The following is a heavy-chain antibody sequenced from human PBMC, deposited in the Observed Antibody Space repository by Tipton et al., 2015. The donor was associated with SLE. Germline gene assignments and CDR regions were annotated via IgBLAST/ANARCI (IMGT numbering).Heavy chain of an antibody. CDR1: GGSISSSSYY. CDR2: IYYSGST. CDR3: ARWLWAYYFDY. J-gene: IGHJ4*02. Sequence: TLSLTCTVSGGSISSSSYYWGWIRQPPGKGLEWIGSIYYSGSTYYNPSLKSRVTISVDTSKNQFSLKLSSVTAADTAVYYCARWLWAYYFDYWGQGTLVTVSS. V-gene: IGHV4-39*07. D-gene: IGHD5-12*01.